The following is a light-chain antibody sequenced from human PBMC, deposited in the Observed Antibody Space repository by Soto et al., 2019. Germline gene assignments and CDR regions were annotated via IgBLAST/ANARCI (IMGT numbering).Light chain of an antibody. V-gene: IGKV1-39*01. CDR1: QTISTY. J-gene: IGKJ2*01. CDR2: DAS. Sequence: DIHMTIAPWSTYASVGDNVIITCRASQTISTYLNWYQQKPGKAPRLLIYDASSLLSGVPSRFSGSGSGTDFTLTIASLQPEDFSTYCCQQSDCPTNTFGQGTKVDI. CDR3: QQSDCPTNT.